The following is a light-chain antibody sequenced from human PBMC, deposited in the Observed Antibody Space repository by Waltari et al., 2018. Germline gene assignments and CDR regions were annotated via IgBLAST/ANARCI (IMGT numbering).Light chain of an antibody. J-gene: IGKJ4*01. V-gene: IGKV3-15*01. CDR1: QSVGSN. CDR2: DAS. CDR3: QQYNDWPPLT. Sequence: EVVMTQSPASLSVSPGERAALSCRASQSVGSNLAWYQHKPGQAPRLLISDASTRATGVPTRFSGSGSGTEFTFTITSLQSEDFAVYYCQQYNDWPPLTFGGGTKVEIK.